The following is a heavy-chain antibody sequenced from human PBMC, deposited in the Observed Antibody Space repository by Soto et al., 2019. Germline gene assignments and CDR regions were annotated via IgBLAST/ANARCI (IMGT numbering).Heavy chain of an antibody. Sequence: SETLSLTCTVSGGSISSGDYYWSWIRQPPGRGLEWIGYIYYSGSTYYNPSLKSRVTISVDTSKNQFSLKLSSVTAADTAVYNCARVFYDSSGYSLYYYGMDVWGQGTTVTVS. CDR2: IYYSGST. J-gene: IGHJ6*02. CDR3: ARVFYDSSGYSLYYYGMDV. V-gene: IGHV4-30-4*01. D-gene: IGHD3-22*01. CDR1: GGSISSGDYY.